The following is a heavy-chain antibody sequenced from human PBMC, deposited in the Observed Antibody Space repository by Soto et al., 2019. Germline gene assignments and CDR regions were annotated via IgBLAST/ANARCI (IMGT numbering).Heavy chain of an antibody. CDR1: GYTFTSYG. J-gene: IGHJ5*02. V-gene: IGHV1-18*01. CDR2: ISAYNGNT. Sequence: ASVKVSCTASGYTFTSYGISWVRQAPGQGLEWMGWISAYNGNTNYAQKLLGRVTMTTDTSTSTAYMELRSLRSDDTAVYYCARVAAAGRNWFDPWGQGTLVTVSS. D-gene: IGHD6-13*01. CDR3: ARVAAAGRNWFDP.